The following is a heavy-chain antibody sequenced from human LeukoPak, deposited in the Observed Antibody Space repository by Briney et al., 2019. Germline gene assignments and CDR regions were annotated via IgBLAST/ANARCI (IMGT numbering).Heavy chain of an antibody. CDR2: ISYDGSNK. V-gene: IGHV3-30*18. D-gene: IGHD3-16*01. Sequence: GGSLRLSCAASGFTFGDYGMSWVRQAPGKGLEWVAVISYDGSNKDYADSVKGRFTISRDNTKNTLFLQMNSLRAEDTAVYYCAKEVRGDAFDIWGQGTMVTVSS. J-gene: IGHJ3*02. CDR3: AKEVRGDAFDI. CDR1: GFTFGDYG.